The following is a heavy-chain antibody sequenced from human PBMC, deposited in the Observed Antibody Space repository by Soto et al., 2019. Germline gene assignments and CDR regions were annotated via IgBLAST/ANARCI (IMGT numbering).Heavy chain of an antibody. CDR3: AKHGEI. CDR2: ISWNSGSI. V-gene: IGHV3-9*01. Sequence: EVQLVESGGGLVQPGRSLRLSCVGSGFTFDDYAMHWVRQAPGRGLEWVSGISWNSGSIDYADSVKGRFTISRDNAKNSLYLQMNSLRTEDTALYYCAKHGEIWGQGTMVTVSS. CDR1: GFTFDDYA. D-gene: IGHD3-10*01. J-gene: IGHJ3*02.